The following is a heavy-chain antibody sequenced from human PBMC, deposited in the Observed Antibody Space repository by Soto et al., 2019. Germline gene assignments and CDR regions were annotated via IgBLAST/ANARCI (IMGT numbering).Heavy chain of an antibody. D-gene: IGHD2-21*02. CDR2: ISDSGST. Sequence: SETLPLTCAVYGGSFSGYYWSWIRQPPGKGLEWIGEISDSGSTNYNPSLKSRVTISVDTSKNQFSLKLNSVTAADTAVYYCARDLWGYCGADCYPLDVWGQGTTVTVSS. CDR1: GGSFSGYY. J-gene: IGHJ6*02. V-gene: IGHV4-34*01. CDR3: ARDLWGYCGADCYPLDV.